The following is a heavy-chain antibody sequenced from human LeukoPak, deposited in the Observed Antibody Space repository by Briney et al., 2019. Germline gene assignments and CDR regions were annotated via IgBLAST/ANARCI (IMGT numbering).Heavy chain of an antibody. CDR1: GFTFSSYA. CDR2: ISGSGGST. D-gene: IGHD2-15*01. CDR3: AKAPLEYCSGGSCYPFDY. Sequence: PGGSLRLSCAASGFTFSSYAMSWVRQAPGKGLEWVSVISGSGGSTYYADSVKGRFTISRDNSKNTLYLQMNTLRAEDTAVYYCAKAPLEYCSGGSCYPFDYWGQGTLVTVSS. V-gene: IGHV3-23*01. J-gene: IGHJ4*02.